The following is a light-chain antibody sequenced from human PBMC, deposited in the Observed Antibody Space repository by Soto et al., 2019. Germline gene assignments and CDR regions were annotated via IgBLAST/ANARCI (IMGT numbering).Light chain of an antibody. V-gene: IGKV1-5*01. Sequence: DLQITQSTFNPVSSVGGRVAITCRASQSITNRLAWYQLKPGKAPKVLIYDALNLESGVPSRFSGSGYGTEFTLTIRSLQPDDFATYYCQQPNSFPLTFGGGTKVDI. CDR2: DAL. CDR3: QQPNSFPLT. J-gene: IGKJ4*01. CDR1: QSITNR.